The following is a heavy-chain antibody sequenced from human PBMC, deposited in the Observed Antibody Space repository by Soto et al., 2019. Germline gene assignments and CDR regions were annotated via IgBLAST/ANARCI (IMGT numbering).Heavy chain of an antibody. J-gene: IGHJ4*02. CDR2: IKSKADGGTT. Sequence: GGSLRLSCAASEFTFANAWISWVRQAPGKGLEWVGRIKSKADGGTTDYAAPVKGRFTISKDESQNTLYLQMNSLKTEDTAVYYCTSLYYGHWGQGTLVTVSS. D-gene: IGHD4-17*01. CDR1: EFTFANAW. V-gene: IGHV3-15*01. CDR3: TSLYYGH.